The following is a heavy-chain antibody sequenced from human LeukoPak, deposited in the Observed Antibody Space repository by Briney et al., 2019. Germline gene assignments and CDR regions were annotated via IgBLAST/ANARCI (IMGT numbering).Heavy chain of an antibody. V-gene: IGHV1-18*01. CDR2: ISDHSRDG. J-gene: IGHJ3*02. CDR3: ARKNSGSKDDAFDI. D-gene: IGHD3-10*01. CDR1: GYTFTNHG. Sequence: GASVKVSCKASGYTFTNHGISWVRQAPGQGLEWVGWISDHSRDGHYAHKFQGRVTMTSDTSATTAYMELRSLRSDDTAVYYCARKNSGSKDDAFDIWGQGTMVTVSA.